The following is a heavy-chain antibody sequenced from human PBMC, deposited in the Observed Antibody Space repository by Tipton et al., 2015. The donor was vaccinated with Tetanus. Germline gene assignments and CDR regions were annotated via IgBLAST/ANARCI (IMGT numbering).Heavy chain of an antibody. CDR2: IYYSGST. D-gene: IGHD3-22*01. J-gene: IGHJ4*02. Sequence: TLSLTCTVSGGSISSYYWSWIRQPPGKGLEWIGYIYYSGSTNYNPSLKSRVTISVDTSKNQFSLKLSSVTAADTAVYYCARDLASRGYIFNFDYWGQGTLVTVSS. CDR3: ARDLASRGYIFNFDY. V-gene: IGHV4-59*01. CDR1: GGSISSYY.